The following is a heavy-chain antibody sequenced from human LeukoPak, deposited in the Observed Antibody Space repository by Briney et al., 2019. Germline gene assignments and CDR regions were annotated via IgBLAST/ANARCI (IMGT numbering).Heavy chain of an antibody. V-gene: IGHV6-1*01. D-gene: IGHD3-22*01. J-gene: IGHJ4*02. Sequence: SQTLSLTCAISGDSVSSNSAAWNWIRQSPSRGLEWLGRTYYRSKWYNDYAVSVKSRITINPDTSKNQFSLQLNSVTPEDTAVYHCARDLLHYYDSSGPFDYWGQGTLVTVSS. CDR3: ARDLLHYYDSSGPFDY. CDR1: GDSVSSNSAA. CDR2: TYYRSKWYN.